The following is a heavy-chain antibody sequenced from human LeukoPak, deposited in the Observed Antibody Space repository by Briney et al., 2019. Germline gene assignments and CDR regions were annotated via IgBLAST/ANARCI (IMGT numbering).Heavy chain of an antibody. V-gene: IGHV3-7*01. D-gene: IGHD5-18*01. CDR3: ASLDTAHPSGVY. CDR1: TFTFTPGW. Sequence: SGGSLRLSCEASTFTFTPGWMSWVSQAPGKGLEWVAMIKRDGGEKYYVDSVKGRFTISRDNAKKSLYLQLYSLRDEDTAVYYCASLDTAHPSGVYWGQGTLVTVSS. J-gene: IGHJ4*02. CDR2: IKRDGGEK.